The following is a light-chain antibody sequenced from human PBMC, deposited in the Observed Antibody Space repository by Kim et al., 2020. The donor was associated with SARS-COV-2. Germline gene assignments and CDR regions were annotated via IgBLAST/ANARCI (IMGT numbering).Light chain of an antibody. CDR3: CSYADTNAYV. Sequence: QSVTISCPGTNPDVGVHTSCSWFQQHPRNAPQLIIYEVNHPPSGAPERFSGSTSANTASLTVSRLQAEDEADYYCCSYADTNAYVFGVGTKVTVL. J-gene: IGLJ1*01. CDR1: NPDVGVHTS. V-gene: IGLV2-8*01. CDR2: EVN.